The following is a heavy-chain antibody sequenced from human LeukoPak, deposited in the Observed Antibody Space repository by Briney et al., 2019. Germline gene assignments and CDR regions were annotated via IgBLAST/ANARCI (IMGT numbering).Heavy chain of an antibody. CDR3: AKVKGWYGDGYFDY. V-gene: IGHV3-53*01. D-gene: IGHD6-19*01. CDR2: IYSDGRT. J-gene: IGHJ4*02. Sequence: GGSLRLSCAASGFAVSSNYMNWVRQAPGRGLEWVSVIYSDGRTYYANSVKGRFTISRESSNNTVYLHMNSLRAEDTAVYYCAKVKGWYGDGYFDYWGQGTLVTVSS. CDR1: GFAVSSNY.